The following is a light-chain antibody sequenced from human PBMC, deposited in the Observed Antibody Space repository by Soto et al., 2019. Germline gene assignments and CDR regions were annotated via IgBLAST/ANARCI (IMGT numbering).Light chain of an antibody. CDR1: QDITHY. V-gene: IGKV1-27*01. CDR3: LQNNKDTPGT. Sequence: DIQMTQSPSSLSASVGDRVTFTCRASQDITHYLAWYQQRPGKVPKLLIYAASALQSGVPSRFSGSGSGTDFTLTIADLQPEDVATCYCLQNNKDTPGTFGQGTKVEIK. J-gene: IGKJ1*01. CDR2: AAS.